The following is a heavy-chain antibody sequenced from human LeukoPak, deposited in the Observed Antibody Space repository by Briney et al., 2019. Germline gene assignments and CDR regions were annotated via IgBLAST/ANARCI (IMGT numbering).Heavy chain of an antibody. D-gene: IGHD1-26*01. Sequence: GASLKISCKGSDYTFTNHWIGWVRQLPGKGLEWMGIIYPGDSDTKYSPSFQGQVTISAGKSISTAYLQWSSLEASDTAMYYCARHLSSGSGSYYSDYWGQGTLVTVSA. CDR2: IYPGDSDT. J-gene: IGHJ4*02. CDR1: DYTFTNHW. CDR3: ARHLSSGSGSYYSDY. V-gene: IGHV5-51*01.